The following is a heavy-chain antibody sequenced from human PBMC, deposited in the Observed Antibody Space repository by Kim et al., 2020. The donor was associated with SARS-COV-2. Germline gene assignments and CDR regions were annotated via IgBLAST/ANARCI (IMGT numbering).Heavy chain of an antibody. CDR3: ARDQVSYGMDV. CDR1: GGSISSYY. Sequence: SETLSLTCTVSGGSISSYYWSWIRQPPGKGLEWIGYIYYSGSTNYNPSLKSRVTISVDTSKNQFSLKLSSVTAAVTAVYYCARDQVSYGMDVWGQGTTVTVSS. CDR2: IYYSGST. J-gene: IGHJ6*02. V-gene: IGHV4-59*13.